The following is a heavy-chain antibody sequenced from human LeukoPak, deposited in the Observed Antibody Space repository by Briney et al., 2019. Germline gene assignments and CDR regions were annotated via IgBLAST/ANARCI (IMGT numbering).Heavy chain of an antibody. V-gene: IGHV1-46*01. CDR1: GYTFTSYY. Sequence: ASVKVSCKASGYTFTSYYMHWVRQAPGQGLEWMGIINPSGGSTSYAQKFQGRVTMTRDTSTSTVYMELSSLRSEDTAVYYCARDHAPEMYYDILTGFDPWGQGTLVTVSP. CDR3: ARDHAPEMYYDILTGFDP. D-gene: IGHD3-9*01. CDR2: INPSGGST. J-gene: IGHJ5*02.